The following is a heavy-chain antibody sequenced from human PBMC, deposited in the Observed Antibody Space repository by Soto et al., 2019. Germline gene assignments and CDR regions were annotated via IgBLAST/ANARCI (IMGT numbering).Heavy chain of an antibody. CDR1: GFTFHNAW. Sequence: EVPLVESGGDLVEPGESLRLSCAASGFTFHNAWMSWVRQAPGKGLEWVGRIKNRADGETTDYAVPVQGRFTISRDDSKNTLSLQMTSVKVEDTAVYYCATGTAVTKYYFDFWGPGALVTVS. J-gene: IGHJ4*02. V-gene: IGHV3-15*01. D-gene: IGHD4-17*01. CDR3: ATGTAVTKYYFDF. CDR2: IKNRADGETT.